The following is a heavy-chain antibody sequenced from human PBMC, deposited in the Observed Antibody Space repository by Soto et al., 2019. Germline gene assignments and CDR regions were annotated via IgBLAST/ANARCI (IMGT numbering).Heavy chain of an antibody. CDR2: ISYDGSNK. V-gene: IGHV3-30-3*01. CDR1: GFTFSSYA. CDR3: ARSQVVAAPYYYHGMDV. J-gene: IGHJ6*02. Sequence: QVQLVESGGGVVQPGRSLRLSCAASGFTFSSYAMHWVRQAPGKGLEWVAVISYDGSNKYYADSVKGRFTISRDNSKNTLYLQMNSLRAEDTAVYYCARSQVVAAPYYYHGMDVWGQGTTVTVSS. D-gene: IGHD2-15*01.